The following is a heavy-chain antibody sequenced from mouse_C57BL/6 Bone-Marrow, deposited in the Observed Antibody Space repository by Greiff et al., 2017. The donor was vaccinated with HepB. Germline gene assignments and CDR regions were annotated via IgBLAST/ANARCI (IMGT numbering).Heavy chain of an antibody. D-gene: IGHD1-1*02. CDR2: ISDGGSYT. CDR3: ARGRWGGYFDY. V-gene: IGHV5-4*03. J-gene: IGHJ2*01. Sequence: EVMLVESGGGLVKPGGSLKLSCAASGFTFSSYAMSWVRQTPEKRLEWVATISDGGSYTYYPDNVKGRFTISRDNAKNNLYLQMSHLKSEDTAMYYCARGRWGGYFDYWGQGTTLTVSS. CDR1: GFTFSSYA.